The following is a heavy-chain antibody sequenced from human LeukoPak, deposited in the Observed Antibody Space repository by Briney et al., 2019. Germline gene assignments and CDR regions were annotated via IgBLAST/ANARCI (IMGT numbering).Heavy chain of an antibody. D-gene: IGHD3-10*01. Sequence: ASVKVSCKAPGNSFNQYAITWVRQAPGQGLEWMGEFIPIFGTAKYAKKFQGRVTITADKSTSTAYMDLNSLRSEDTAVYYCTRGGFGELYHFDYWGQGTLVTVSS. CDR3: TRGGFGELYHFDY. CDR1: GNSFNQYA. J-gene: IGHJ4*02. V-gene: IGHV1-69*06. CDR2: FIPIFGTA.